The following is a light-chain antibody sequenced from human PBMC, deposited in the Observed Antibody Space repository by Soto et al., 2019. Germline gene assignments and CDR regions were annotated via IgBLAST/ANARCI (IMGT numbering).Light chain of an antibody. Sequence: QSVLTQPASVSGSPGQSITISCTGTDSDVGGYNYVSWYQQHPGKAPKLIIYGVTNRPSGVSNRFSGSKSGNTASLTISGLQDEDEADYYCSSYTTRSTYVVLGGGTKLTVL. V-gene: IGLV2-14*01. CDR1: DSDVGGYNY. CDR2: GVT. CDR3: SSYTTRSTYVV. J-gene: IGLJ2*01.